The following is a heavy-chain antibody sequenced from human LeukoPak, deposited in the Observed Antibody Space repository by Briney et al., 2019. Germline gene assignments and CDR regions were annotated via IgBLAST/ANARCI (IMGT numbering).Heavy chain of an antibody. CDR1: GFTACNSN. V-gene: IGHV3-53*01. D-gene: IGHD5-24*01. CDR2: MDSGGST. Sequence: PGGSLRLSSADSGFTACNSNMNWVRQDPGEGLEWFSAMDSGGSTYYADSVRARFTISRNKSKNTLYLQMNTRRAEDTAVYYVARGRGYKFGPYDYCGQGALVTVSS. J-gene: IGHJ4*02. CDR3: ARGRGYKFGPYDY.